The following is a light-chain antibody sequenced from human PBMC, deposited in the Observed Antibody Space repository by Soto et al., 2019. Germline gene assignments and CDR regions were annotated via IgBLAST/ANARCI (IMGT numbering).Light chain of an antibody. CDR3: CSYAGSSTVV. V-gene: IGLV2-23*02. CDR1: SSDVGSYNL. Sequence: QSALTQPASVSGSPGQSITISCTGTSSDVGSYNLVSWYQQHPGKAPKLMIYGVSKRPSGVSNRFSGSKSGNTASLTISGLQAEDEADYYCCSYAGSSTVVFGGGTKLNVL. J-gene: IGLJ2*01. CDR2: GVS.